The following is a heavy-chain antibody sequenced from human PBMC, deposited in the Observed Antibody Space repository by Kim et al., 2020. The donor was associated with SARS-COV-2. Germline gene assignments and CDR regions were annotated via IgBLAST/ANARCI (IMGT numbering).Heavy chain of an antibody. CDR3: MKGGWGSIWDH. J-gene: IGHJ4*02. CDR2: IDGSDGTT. D-gene: IGHD2-21*01. CDR1: GFTFTGYA. Sequence: GGSLRLSCTTSGFTFTGYAMSWVRQAPGKGLEWVSSIDGSDGTTYYVDSVGRFTISRDNSKNTLYLQMSTLRADDTAVYYCMKGGWGSIWDHWGQGTLVTVSS. V-gene: IGHV3-23*01.